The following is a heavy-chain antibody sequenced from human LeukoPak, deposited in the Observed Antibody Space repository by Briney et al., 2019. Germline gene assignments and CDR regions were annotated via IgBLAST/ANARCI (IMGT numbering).Heavy chain of an antibody. Sequence: SETLSLTCAVYGGSFSCYYWSWIRQPPGKGLEWIGEINHSGNTNYNPSLKSRVTISVDTSKNQFSLKVTSVTAADTAVYYCARGYPSYGSDYWGQGTLVTVSS. D-gene: IGHD5-18*01. CDR2: INHSGNT. CDR3: ARGYPSYGSDY. CDR1: GGSFSCYY. V-gene: IGHV4-34*01. J-gene: IGHJ4*02.